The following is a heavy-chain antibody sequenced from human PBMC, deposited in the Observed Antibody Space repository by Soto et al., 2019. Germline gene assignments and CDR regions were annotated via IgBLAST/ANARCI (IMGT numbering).Heavy chain of an antibody. J-gene: IGHJ6*03. CDR3: AKGPYSNYDYHYMDV. CDR1: GFTFDDYA. D-gene: IGHD4-4*01. CDR2: ISWNSGNI. Sequence: PGGSLRLSCAASGFTFDDYAMHWVRQAPGKGLEWVSGISWNSGNIGYADSVKGRFTISRDNAKNSLYLQMNSLRAEDTALYYFAKGPYSNYDYHYMDVWGKGTTVTVSS. V-gene: IGHV3-9*01.